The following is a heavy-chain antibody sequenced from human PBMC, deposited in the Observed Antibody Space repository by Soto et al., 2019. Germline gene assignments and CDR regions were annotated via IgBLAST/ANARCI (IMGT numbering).Heavy chain of an antibody. CDR2: VSYFVAT. CDR1: GYSISSGYY. CDR3: ARTPIVYTSKEFFDY. J-gene: IGHJ4*02. Sequence: SETLSLTCAVSGYSISSGYYWGWIRQPPGKGLEWIGSVSYFVATSFNQSLRSLVTISGDSSNNQFSLNLTSVTAADTAVYYCARTPIVYTSKEFFDYWGQGILFTVS. V-gene: IGHV4-38-2*01. D-gene: IGHD3-10*01.